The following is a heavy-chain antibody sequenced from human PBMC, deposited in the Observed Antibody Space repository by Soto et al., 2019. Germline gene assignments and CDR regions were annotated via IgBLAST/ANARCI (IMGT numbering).Heavy chain of an antibody. CDR3: ARVGGYCTNGVCYTLDWFDP. CDR2: IYHSGST. CDR1: GGSISSGGYS. V-gene: IGHV4-30-2*01. Sequence: PSETLSLTCAVSGGSISSGGYSWSWIRQPPGKGLEWIGYIYHSGSTYYNPSLKSRVTISVDRSKNQFSLKLSSVTAADTAVYHCARVGGYCTNGVCYTLDWFDPWGQGTLVTV. J-gene: IGHJ5*02. D-gene: IGHD2-8*01.